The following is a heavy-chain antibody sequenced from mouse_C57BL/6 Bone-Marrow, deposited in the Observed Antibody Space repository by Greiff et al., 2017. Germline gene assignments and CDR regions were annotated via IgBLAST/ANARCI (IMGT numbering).Heavy chain of an antibody. Sequence: VQLQQSGAELARPGASVKMSCKASGYTFTSYTMHWVKQRPGPGLEWIGYINPSSGYTKYNQKFKDKATLTADKSSSTAYMQLSSLTSEDSAVYYCARAPLTTVVATPFDYWGQGTTLTVSS. CDR1: GYTFTSYT. CDR3: ARAPLTTVVATPFDY. D-gene: IGHD1-1*01. CDR2: INPSSGYT. V-gene: IGHV1-4*01. J-gene: IGHJ2*01.